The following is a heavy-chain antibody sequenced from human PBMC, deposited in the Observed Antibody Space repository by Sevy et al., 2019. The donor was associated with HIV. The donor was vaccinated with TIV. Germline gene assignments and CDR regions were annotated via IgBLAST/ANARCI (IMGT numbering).Heavy chain of an antibody. CDR2: INHIGST. J-gene: IGHJ6*02. CDR3: AREGGDYDILTGYSPRYGMDV. D-gene: IGHD3-9*01. V-gene: IGHV4-34*01. Sequence: SETLSLTCVVSGGSFSGYFWSWIRQPPGKGLEWIGEINHIGSTNYNPSLKGRVTISVDTSKNQFSLKLSSVTAADTAVYYCAREGGDYDILTGYSPRYGMDVWGQGTTVTVSS. CDR1: GGSFSGYF.